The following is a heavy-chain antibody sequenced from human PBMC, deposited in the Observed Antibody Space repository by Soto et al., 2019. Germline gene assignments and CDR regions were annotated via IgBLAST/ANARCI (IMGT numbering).Heavy chain of an antibody. CDR3: AGDLAHGSGSYYDC. CDR1: GYTFIGYY. J-gene: IGHJ4*02. CDR2: INPNSGGT. Sequence: QVQLVQSGAEVKKPGASVKVSCKASGYTFIGYYIHWVRQAPGLGLEWMGGINPNSGGTYYAQQFKCGVTMTRDTSLSTGSMGLSRLKSDDPAFYYCAGDLAHGSGSYYDCWGQGTLVTVSS. D-gene: IGHD3-10*01. V-gene: IGHV1-2*02.